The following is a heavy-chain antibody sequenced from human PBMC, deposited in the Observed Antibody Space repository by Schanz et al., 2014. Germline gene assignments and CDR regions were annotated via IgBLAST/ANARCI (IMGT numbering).Heavy chain of an antibody. J-gene: IGHJ6*02. CDR1: TSLFSRSV. CDR3: ARAQGVIRLYYGVDV. D-gene: IGHD3-10*01. Sequence: QVDLVESGGGVVQPGRSLTLSCAVSTSLFSRSVIHWVRQAPGKGLEWVAVMWNDGIKTHYADSGKGRFTISRDNSKNTVYLQMNSLRSDDAAVYYCARAQGVIRLYYGVDVWGQGTTVTVS. V-gene: IGHV3-30*14. CDR2: MWNDGIKT.